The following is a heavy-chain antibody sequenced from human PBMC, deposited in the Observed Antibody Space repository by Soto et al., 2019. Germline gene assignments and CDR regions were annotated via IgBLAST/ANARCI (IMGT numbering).Heavy chain of an antibody. CDR3: ARIPDSSGLDLDY. D-gene: IGHD3-22*01. J-gene: IGHJ4*02. CDR1: GGSISSGGYY. CDR2: IYYSGST. V-gene: IGHV4-31*03. Sequence: SETLSLTCTVSGGSISSGGYYWSWIRQHPGKGLEWIGYIYYSGSTYYNPSLKSRVTISVDTSKNQFSLKLSSVTAADTAVYYCARIPDSSGLDLDYWGQGTLVTVS.